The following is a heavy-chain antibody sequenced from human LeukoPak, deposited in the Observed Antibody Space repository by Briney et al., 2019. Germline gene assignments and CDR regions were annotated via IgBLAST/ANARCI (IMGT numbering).Heavy chain of an antibody. J-gene: IGHJ4*02. CDR2: ISGSGGST. CDR3: AKAGGRADLTVLRYFDWFPY. CDR1: GFTFSSFG. D-gene: IGHD3-9*01. Sequence: PGGSLRLSCAASGFTFSSFGMSWVRQAPGKGLEWVSAISGSGGSTYYADSVKGRFTISRDNSKNTLYLQMDSLRAEDTAVYYCAKAGGRADLTVLRYFDWFPYWGQGTLVTVSS. V-gene: IGHV3-23*01.